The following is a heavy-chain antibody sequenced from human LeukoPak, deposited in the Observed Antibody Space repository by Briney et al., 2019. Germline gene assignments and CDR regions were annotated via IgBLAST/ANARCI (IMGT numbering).Heavy chain of an antibody. D-gene: IGHD3-9*01. J-gene: IGHJ4*02. CDR2: INHSGST. CDR1: GGSFSGYY. Sequence: SETLSLTCAVYGGSFSGYYWSWIRQPPGKGLEWIGEINHSGSTNYNPSLKSRVTISVDTSKNQFSLKLSSVTAADTAVYYCARHHQNYDILTGYYYYFDYWGQGTLVTVSS. V-gene: IGHV4-34*01. CDR3: ARHHQNYDILTGYYYYFDY.